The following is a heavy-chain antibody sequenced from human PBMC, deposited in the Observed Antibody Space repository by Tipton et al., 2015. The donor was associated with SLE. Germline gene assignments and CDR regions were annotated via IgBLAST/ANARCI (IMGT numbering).Heavy chain of an antibody. CDR1: GGSLSGYY. J-gene: IGHJ4*02. V-gene: IGHV4-34*01. Sequence: GLVKPSETLSLTCAVYGGSLSGYYWSRIRQPPGKGLEWIGEINHSGSTNYNPSLKSRVTISVDTSKNQFSLKLSSVTAADTAVYYCARGKKWGPADYWGQGTLVTVSS. D-gene: IGHD1-26*01. CDR3: ARGKKWGPADY. CDR2: INHSGST.